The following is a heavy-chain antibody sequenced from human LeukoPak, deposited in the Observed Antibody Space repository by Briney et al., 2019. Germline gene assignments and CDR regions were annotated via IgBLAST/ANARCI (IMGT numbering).Heavy chain of an antibody. V-gene: IGHV4-39*01. J-gene: IGHJ5*02. D-gene: IGHD2-21*02. Sequence: SETLSLTCTVSGGSIKTNLSYCGWIRQPPGKGLEWIRSMFYSGSTFYNPSLKSRVTISADASRNQFSLQLSSVTAADTAVYYCARHTLVTAISTYNWFDPWGQGILVTVSS. CDR3: ARHTLVTAISTYNWFDP. CDR2: MFYSGST. CDR1: GGSIKTNLSY.